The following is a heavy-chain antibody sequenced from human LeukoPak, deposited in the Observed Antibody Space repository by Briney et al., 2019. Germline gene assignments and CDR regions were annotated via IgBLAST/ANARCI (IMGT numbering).Heavy chain of an antibody. CDR1: GYTFTNYW. V-gene: IGHV5-51*01. D-gene: IGHD2-15*01. Sequence: HGESLKISCKGSGYTFTNYWIGWVRQMPGKGLEWMGTIDPGDSDTRYSPSFQGQVTISADKSISTAYLQWSSLKASDTAMYYCALNPRGYCSGGRCYIGYWGQGTLVTVSS. J-gene: IGHJ4*02. CDR3: ALNPRGYCSGGRCYIGY. CDR2: IDPGDSDT.